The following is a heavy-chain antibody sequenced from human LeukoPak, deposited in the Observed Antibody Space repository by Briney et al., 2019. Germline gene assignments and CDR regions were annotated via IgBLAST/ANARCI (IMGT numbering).Heavy chain of an antibody. D-gene: IGHD3-22*01. CDR3: ARGAQTYYDKAPVDY. J-gene: IGHJ4*02. CDR2: INHSGST. V-gene: IGHV4-34*01. CDR1: GGSFSGYY. Sequence: SETLSHTCAVYGGSFSGYYWSWIRQPPGKGLEWIGEINHSGSTNYNPSLKSRVTISVDTSKSQFSLKLNSMTAADTAVYYCARGAQTYYDKAPVDYWGQGTLVTVSS.